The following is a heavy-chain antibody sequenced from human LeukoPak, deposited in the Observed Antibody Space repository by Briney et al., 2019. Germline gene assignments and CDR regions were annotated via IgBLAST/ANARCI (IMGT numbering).Heavy chain of an antibody. CDR3: ARFDSASGSLDF. CDR2: LHTTGST. Sequence: GGSLRLSCAVSGFAVSSNYMTWVRQAPGKGLEWVSFLHTTGSTYYTDSVKGRFTISRDSSKNTLDLQLNSLRAEDTAVYYCARFDSASGSLDFWGQGTLVTVSS. D-gene: IGHD2-15*01. CDR1: GFAVSSNY. V-gene: IGHV3-53*01. J-gene: IGHJ4*02.